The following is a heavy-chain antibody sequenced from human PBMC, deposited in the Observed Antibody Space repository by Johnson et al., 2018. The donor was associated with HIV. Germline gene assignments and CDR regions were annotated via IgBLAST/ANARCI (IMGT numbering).Heavy chain of an antibody. J-gene: IGHJ3*02. CDR2: IKQDGSEK. Sequence: VQLVESGGGLVQPGGSLILSCEASGFTFSSYWMSWVRQAPGKGLEWVANIKQDGSEKYSVDSLKGRFTISRDNAKSTLYLQMNSLRAEDTAVYHCARAGYGDFWDAFDIWGQGTMVTVSS. D-gene: IGHD4-17*01. CDR3: ARAGYGDFWDAFDI. CDR1: GFTFSSYW. V-gene: IGHV3-7*01.